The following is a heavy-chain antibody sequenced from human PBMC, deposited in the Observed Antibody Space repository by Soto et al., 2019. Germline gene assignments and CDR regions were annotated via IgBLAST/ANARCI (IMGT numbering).Heavy chain of an antibody. CDR2: IYYSGTT. D-gene: IGHD1-26*01. Sequence: QVQLQESGPGLVKPSDTLSLTCAVSGYSISSSNWWGWIRQPPGKGLEWIGYIYYSGTTYYNPSLTSRVTMSVDTAKNQFSLKLTSVAAVDTAVYYCARREIQGPIDYWGQGTLVTLSS. V-gene: IGHV4-28*01. CDR3: ARREIQGPIDY. CDR1: GYSISSSNW. J-gene: IGHJ4*02.